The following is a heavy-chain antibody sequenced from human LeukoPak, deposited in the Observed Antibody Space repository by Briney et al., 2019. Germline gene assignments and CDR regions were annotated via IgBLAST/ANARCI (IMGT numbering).Heavy chain of an antibody. CDR3: AKMIAADFDY. J-gene: IGHJ4*02. CDR2: INQGGSDS. CDR1: GFTFGTYW. Sequence: PGGSLRLSCAASGFTFGTYWMIWVRQPPGGGLEWVANINQGGSDSRYVDSVKGRFSISRDNAKNSLYLQMNSLRAEDTAVYYCAKMIAADFDYWGQGTLVTVSS. D-gene: IGHD2-21*01. V-gene: IGHV3-7*03.